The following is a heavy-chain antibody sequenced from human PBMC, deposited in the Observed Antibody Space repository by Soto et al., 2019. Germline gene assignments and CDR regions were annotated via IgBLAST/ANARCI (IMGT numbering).Heavy chain of an antibody. V-gene: IGHV2-26*01. CDR1: GFSLSNARMG. CDR2: IFSNDEK. D-gene: IGHD6-13*01. Sequence: QVTLKESGPVLVKPTETLTLTCTVSGFSLSNARMGVSWIRQPPGKALEWLAHIFSNDEKSYSTSLKSRLTISXXTXKNXVVLTMTNMDPVDTATYYCARTVSSWPRPPLWFDPWGQGTLVTVSS. J-gene: IGHJ5*02. CDR3: ARTVSSWPRPPLWFDP.